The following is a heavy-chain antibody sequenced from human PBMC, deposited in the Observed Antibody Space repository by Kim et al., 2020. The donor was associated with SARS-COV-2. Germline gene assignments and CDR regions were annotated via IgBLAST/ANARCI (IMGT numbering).Heavy chain of an antibody. CDR3: ARAPRLNTIFGVVKANWFDP. J-gene: IGHJ5*02. Sequence: SETLSLTCTVSGGSISSYYWSWIRQPPGKGLEWIGYIYYSGSTNYNPSLKSRVTISVDTSKNQFSLKLSSVTAADTAVYYCARAPRLNTIFGVVKANWFDPWGQGTLVTVSS. CDR2: IYYSGST. V-gene: IGHV4-59*13. D-gene: IGHD3-3*01. CDR1: GGSISSYY.